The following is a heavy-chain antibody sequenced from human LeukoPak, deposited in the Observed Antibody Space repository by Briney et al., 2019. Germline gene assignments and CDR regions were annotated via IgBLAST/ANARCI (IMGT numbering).Heavy chain of an antibody. CDR3: ARGHEYYYDSSGYYYYHWFDP. V-gene: IGHV1-8*01. J-gene: IGHJ5*02. CDR2: MNPNSGNT. Sequence: ASVKVSCKASGYTFTSYDINWVRQATGQGLEWMGWMNPNSGNTGYAQKFQGRVTMTRNTSISTAYMELSSLRSEDTAVYYCARGHEYYYDSSGYYYYHWFDPWGQGTLVTASS. CDR1: GYTFTSYD. D-gene: IGHD3-22*01.